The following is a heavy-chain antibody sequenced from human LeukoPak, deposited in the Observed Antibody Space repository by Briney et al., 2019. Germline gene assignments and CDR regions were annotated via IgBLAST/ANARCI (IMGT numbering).Heavy chain of an antibody. V-gene: IGHV1-18*04. D-gene: IGHD3-10*01. Sequence: ASVKVSCKASGYTFTIYYMHWVRQAPGQGLEWMGWISAYNGNTNYAQKLQGRVTITTDTSTSTAYMELRSLRSDDTAVYYCARDLVTMVRGVIKNYMDVWGKGTTVTISS. CDR2: ISAYNGNT. CDR3: ARDLVTMVRGVIKNYMDV. J-gene: IGHJ6*03. CDR1: GYTFTIYY.